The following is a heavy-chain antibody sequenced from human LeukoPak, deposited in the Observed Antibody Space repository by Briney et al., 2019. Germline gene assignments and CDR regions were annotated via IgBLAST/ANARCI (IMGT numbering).Heavy chain of an antibody. CDR3: ASSSLRGSDAFDI. J-gene: IGHJ3*02. V-gene: IGHV4-59*12. D-gene: IGHD3-16*01. CDR1: GGSISSYY. Sequence: PSETLSLTCTVSGGSISSYYWSWIRQPPGKGLEWIGYIYYSGSTNYNPSLKSQVTISVDTSKNQLSLQLNSVTPEDTAVYYCASSSLRGSDAFDIWGQGTMVTVSS. CDR2: IYYSGST.